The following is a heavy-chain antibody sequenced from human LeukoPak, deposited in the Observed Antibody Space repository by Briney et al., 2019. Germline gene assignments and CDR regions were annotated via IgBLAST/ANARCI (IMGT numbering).Heavy chain of an antibody. Sequence: GESLSLTCAGSGVTFRECGLIWVGQAPGKGMVWVSHINSDGSSTNYADSVKGRFTISRDNAKNTLYLQMNSLRAEDTAVYYCARLGSYADFDYWGQGTLVTVSS. D-gene: IGHD1-26*01. V-gene: IGHV3-74*01. CDR2: INSDGSST. CDR3: ARLGSYADFDY. CDR1: GVTFRECG. J-gene: IGHJ4*02.